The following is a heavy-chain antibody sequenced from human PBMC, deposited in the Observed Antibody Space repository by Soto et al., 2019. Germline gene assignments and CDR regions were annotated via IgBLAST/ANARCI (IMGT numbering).Heavy chain of an antibody. CDR2: IIPIFGTA. J-gene: IGHJ6*02. V-gene: IGHV1-69*12. D-gene: IGHD6-13*01. CDR3: ACADSCSSYYYPMEV. Sequence: QVQMVQSGAEVKKPGSSVKVSCRASGGTFTNYAISWVRQAPGQGLEWMGGIIPIFGTANRAQKFRGRVRITADESTSTGYRELSSLRSDVTAVYYGACADSCSSYYYPMEVWGQGTTVPVSS. CDR1: GGTFTNYA.